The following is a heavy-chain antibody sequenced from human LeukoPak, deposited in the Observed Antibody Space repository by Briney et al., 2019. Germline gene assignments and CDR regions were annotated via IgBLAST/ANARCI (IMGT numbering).Heavy chain of an antibody. CDR1: GFTFTTYW. V-gene: IGHV3-7*01. J-gene: IGHJ4*02. D-gene: IGHD6-19*01. Sequence: QAGGSLRLSCVASGFTFTTYWMSWARQAPGKGLEWVANIKQDGGEIYYVDSVKGRFTISRDNAKNSLFLQMNSLRAEDTAVYYCAREQAVAGISDYWGQGTLVTVSS. CDR2: IKQDGGEI. CDR3: AREQAVAGISDY.